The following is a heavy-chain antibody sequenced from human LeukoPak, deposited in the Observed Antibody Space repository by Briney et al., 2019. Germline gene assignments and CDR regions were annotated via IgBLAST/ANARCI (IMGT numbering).Heavy chain of an antibody. Sequence: PSETLSLTCTVSGGSVSSGSYYWSWIRQPPGKGLEWIGYIYYSGSTNYNPSLKSRVTISVDTSKNQFSLKLSSVTAADTAVYYCARSQLYYDYVWGSYRPDYFDYWGQGTLVTVSS. CDR3: ARSQLYYDYVWGSYRPDYFDY. D-gene: IGHD3-16*02. J-gene: IGHJ4*02. V-gene: IGHV4-61*01. CDR2: IYYSGST. CDR1: GGSVSSGSYY.